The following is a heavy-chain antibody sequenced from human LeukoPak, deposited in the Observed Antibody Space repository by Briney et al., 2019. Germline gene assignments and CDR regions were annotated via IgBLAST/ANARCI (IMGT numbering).Heavy chain of an antibody. J-gene: IGHJ6*02. D-gene: IGHD1-26*01. CDR1: GFTFSSYS. Sequence: PGGSLRLSCAASGFTFSSYSMNWVRQAPGKGLEWVSSISSSSSYIYYADSVKGRFTISRDNAKNSLYLQMNSLRAEDTAVYYCARVRGWEAGSDVWGQGTTVTVSS. CDR3: ARVRGWEAGSDV. CDR2: ISSSSSYI. V-gene: IGHV3-21*01.